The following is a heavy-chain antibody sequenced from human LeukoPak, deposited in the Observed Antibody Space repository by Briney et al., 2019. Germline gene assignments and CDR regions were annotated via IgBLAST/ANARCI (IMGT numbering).Heavy chain of an antibody. D-gene: IGHD6-25*01. CDR1: GFTFSSYA. CDR3: ARLSTAAADSDY. V-gene: IGHV3-30-3*01. CDR2: ISYDGSNK. J-gene: IGHJ4*02. Sequence: PGGSLRLSCAASGFTFSSYAMHWVRQAPGKGLEWVAVISYDGSNKYYADSVKGRFTISRDNSKNTLYLQMNSLRAEDTAVYYCARLSTAAADSDYWGQGTLVTVSS.